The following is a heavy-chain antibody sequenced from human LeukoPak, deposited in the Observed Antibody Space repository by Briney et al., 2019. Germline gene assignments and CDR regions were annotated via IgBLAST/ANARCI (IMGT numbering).Heavy chain of an antibody. CDR2: IHYTGST. V-gene: IGHV4-59*01. J-gene: IGHJ4*02. Sequence: PAETLSLTCTVSSGSISSYDWSWIRQAPGKGLERIGDIHYTGSTNYNPSLKSGITISTDTSTNKFSLRLNSVTAADTAVYYCATSVSYSGGFQYWGQGTLVTVSS. CDR3: ATSVSYSGGFQY. CDR1: SGSISSYD. D-gene: IGHD1-26*01.